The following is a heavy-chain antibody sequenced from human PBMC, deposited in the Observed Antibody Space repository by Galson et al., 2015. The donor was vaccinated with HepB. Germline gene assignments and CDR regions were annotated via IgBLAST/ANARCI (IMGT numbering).Heavy chain of an antibody. CDR1: GSTFTSNG. J-gene: IGHJ5*02. CDR3: ARVVSYYDSSGNWFDP. V-gene: IGHV1-18*04. D-gene: IGHD3-22*01. CDR2: ISANSGNT. Sequence: QSGAEVKEPGASVKVSCKASGSTFTSNGISWVRQAAGQGLEWMGWISANSGNTNYAQKVQGRVTMTTDTSTSTAYMELRSLSSDDTAVYYCARVVSYYDSSGNWFDPWGQGTLVTVSS.